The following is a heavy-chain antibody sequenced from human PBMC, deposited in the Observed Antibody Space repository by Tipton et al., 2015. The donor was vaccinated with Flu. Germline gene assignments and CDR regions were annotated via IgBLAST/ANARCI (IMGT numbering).Heavy chain of an antibody. CDR3: VRQSSGDY. CDR2: IYPNDGDT. V-gene: IGHV5-51*01. D-gene: IGHD6-25*01. CDR1: GYSFSIYW. Sequence: QLVQSGAEVKEPGESLRISCEASGYSFSIYWIGWVRQVPGKGLEWMGLIYPNDGDTKYSPSFQGQVTISADLSISTAFLQWNSLKASDTAMYYCVRQSSGDYWGQGTLVTVSS. J-gene: IGHJ4*02.